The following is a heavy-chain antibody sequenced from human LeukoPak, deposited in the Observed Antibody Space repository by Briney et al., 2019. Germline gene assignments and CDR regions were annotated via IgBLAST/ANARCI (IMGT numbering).Heavy chain of an antibody. Sequence: GASVKVSCKASGGSFSSYAISWVRKAPGQGLEWMVGIIPIFGTANYAQKFQGRVTITTDESTSTAYMELSSLRSEDTAVYYCARVDTAMVTSDDAFDIWGQGTMVAVSS. D-gene: IGHD5-18*01. CDR1: GGSFSSYA. V-gene: IGHV1-69*05. J-gene: IGHJ3*02. CDR3: ARVDTAMVTSDDAFDI. CDR2: IIPIFGTA.